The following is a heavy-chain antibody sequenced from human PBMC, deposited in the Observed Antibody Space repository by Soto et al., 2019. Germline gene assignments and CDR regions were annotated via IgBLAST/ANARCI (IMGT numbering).Heavy chain of an antibody. CDR1: GGSFSGYY. Sequence: PSETLSLTCAVYGGSFSGYYWSWIRQPPGKGLEWIGEINHSGSTNYNPSLKSRVTISVDTSKNQFSLKLSSVTAADTAVYYCAGGSRVGWLLSTRTRWFDPWGQGTLVTVSS. CDR3: AGGSRVGWLLSTRTRWFDP. J-gene: IGHJ5*02. D-gene: IGHD3-3*01. CDR2: INHSGST. V-gene: IGHV4-34*01.